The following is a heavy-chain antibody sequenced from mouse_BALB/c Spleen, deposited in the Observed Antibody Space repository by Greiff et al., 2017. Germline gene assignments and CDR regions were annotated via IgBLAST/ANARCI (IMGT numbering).Heavy chain of an antibody. CDR1: GYTFTEYI. D-gene: IGHD1-2*01. CDR3: ARHEDAGYYGRYYYAMDY. J-gene: IGHJ4*01. CDR2: FYPGSGSI. Sequence: QVQLQQSGAELVKPGASVKLSCKASGYTFTEYIIHWVKQRSGQGLEWIGWFYPGSGSIKYNEKFKDKATLTADKSSSTVYMELSRLTSEDSAVYFCARHEDAGYYGRYYYAMDYWGQGTSVTVSS. V-gene: IGHV1-62-2*01.